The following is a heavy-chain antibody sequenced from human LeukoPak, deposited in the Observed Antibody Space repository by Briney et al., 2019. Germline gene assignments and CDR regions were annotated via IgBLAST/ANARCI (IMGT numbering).Heavy chain of an antibody. Sequence: GGSLRLSCAASGFTVSSNYMSWVRQAPGKGLEWVSVIYSGGTANYADSVKGRFTISRDNSKNTLFLQMNSLRAEDTAVYYCARGGYSSSWYHFDYWGQGTLVTVSS. V-gene: IGHV3-53*01. J-gene: IGHJ4*02. CDR2: IYSGGTA. CDR3: ARGGYSSSWYHFDY. CDR1: GFTVSSNY. D-gene: IGHD6-13*01.